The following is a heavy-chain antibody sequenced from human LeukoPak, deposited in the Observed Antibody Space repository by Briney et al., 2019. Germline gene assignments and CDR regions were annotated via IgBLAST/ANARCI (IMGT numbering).Heavy chain of an antibody. V-gene: IGHV3-23*01. Sequence: GGSLRLSCTASGFTFSSYAMSWVRQAPGKGLEWVSAISGSGGSTYYADSVKGRFTISRDNSKNTLYLQMNSLRAEDTAVYYCAKDYYGSGSYDYWGQGTLVTVSS. CDR1: GFTFSSYA. D-gene: IGHD3-10*01. J-gene: IGHJ4*02. CDR3: AKDYYGSGSYDY. CDR2: ISGSGGST.